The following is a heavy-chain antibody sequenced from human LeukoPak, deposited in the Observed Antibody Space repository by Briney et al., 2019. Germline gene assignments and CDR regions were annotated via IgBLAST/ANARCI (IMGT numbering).Heavy chain of an antibody. J-gene: IGHJ4*02. CDR3: ARFSSGYYRHLDS. Sequence: SSETLSLTCTVSGGSMNSYYWSWIRQSPAKGPEWIAYIYYSGSTDYNPSLKSRVTISVDTSKNQFSLKLTSVTAADTAVYYCARFSSGYYRHLDSWGQGTLVTVSS. D-gene: IGHD3-22*01. V-gene: IGHV4-59*01. CDR1: GGSMNSYY. CDR2: IYYSGST.